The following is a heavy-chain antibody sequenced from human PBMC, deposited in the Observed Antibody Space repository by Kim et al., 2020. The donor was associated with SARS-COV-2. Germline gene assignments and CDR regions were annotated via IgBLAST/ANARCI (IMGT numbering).Heavy chain of an antibody. D-gene: IGHD4-17*01. V-gene: IGHV3-64D*09. Sequence: TYYADSVKGRFTISRDNSKNTLYLQMSSLRAEDTAVYYCVKAPDLREGGDWGQGTLVTVSS. CDR3: VKAPDLREGGD. CDR2: T. J-gene: IGHJ4*02.